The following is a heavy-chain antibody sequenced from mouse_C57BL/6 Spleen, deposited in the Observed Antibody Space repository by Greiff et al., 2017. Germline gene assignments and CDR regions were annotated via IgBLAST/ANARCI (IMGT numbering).Heavy chain of an antibody. CDR2: IYPRSGNT. D-gene: IGHD2-5*01. CDR1: GYTFTSYG. CDR3: AREGDYSNYVDD. V-gene: IGHV1-81*01. J-gene: IGHJ2*01. Sequence: QVQLKQSGAELARPGASVKLSCKASGYTFTSYGISWVKQRTGQGLEWIGEIYPRSGNTYYNEKFKGKATLTADKSSSTAYMELRSLTSEDSAVYFCAREGDYSNYVDDWGQGTTLTVSS.